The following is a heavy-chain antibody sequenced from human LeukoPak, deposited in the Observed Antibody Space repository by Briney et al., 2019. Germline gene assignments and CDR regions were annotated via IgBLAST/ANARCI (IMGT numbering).Heavy chain of an antibody. V-gene: IGHV4-59*13. CDR2: IYYSGST. J-gene: IGHJ4*02. Sequence: SETLSLTCTVSGGSISSYYWSWIRQPPGKGLEWIAYIYYSGSTSHNPSLKSRVTISVDTSKKQISLKLSSVTAADTAVYYCARMEAWVGYTTGPRGFDYWGQGTLVTVTS. CDR3: ARMEAWVGYTTGPRGFDY. CDR1: GGSISSYY. D-gene: IGHD1-26*01.